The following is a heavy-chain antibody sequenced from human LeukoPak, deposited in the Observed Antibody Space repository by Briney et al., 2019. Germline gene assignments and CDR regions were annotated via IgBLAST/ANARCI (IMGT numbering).Heavy chain of an antibody. D-gene: IGHD1-26*01. Sequence: GGSLRLSCAASGFTFSSYAMSWVRQAPGKGLEWVSAISGSGGSTYYADSVKGRFTISRDNSKNTLYLQMGSLRAEDMAVYYCARDKTGGAANFDYWGQGTLVTVSS. CDR1: GFTFSSYA. J-gene: IGHJ4*02. CDR2: ISGSGGST. V-gene: IGHV3-23*01. CDR3: ARDKTGGAANFDY.